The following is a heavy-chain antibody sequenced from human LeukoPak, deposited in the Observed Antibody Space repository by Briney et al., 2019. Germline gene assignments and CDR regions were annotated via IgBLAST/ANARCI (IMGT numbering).Heavy chain of an antibody. CDR3: ARHSGYSYQFDY. Sequence: SETLSLTCTVSGGSISTYYWSWFRQPPGKGLEWIGYIYFTGDTNYNPSLESRVSISLDTSKNQFSLKLTSVTAADTAVYYCARHSGYSYQFDYWGPGTLVTVSS. CDR2: IYFTGDT. D-gene: IGHD5-18*01. CDR1: GGSISTYY. J-gene: IGHJ4*02. V-gene: IGHV4-59*08.